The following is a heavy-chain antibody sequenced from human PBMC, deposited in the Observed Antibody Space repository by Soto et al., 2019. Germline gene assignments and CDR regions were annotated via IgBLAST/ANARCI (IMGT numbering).Heavy chain of an antibody. D-gene: IGHD2-15*01. V-gene: IGHV3-23*01. CDR2: ISGSGDST. J-gene: IGHJ4*02. CDR1: GFTFSTYA. CDR3: RKERSGGGGLAS. Sequence: EVPLLESGGGLVQPGGSLRLSCAASGFTFSTYAMNWVRQAPGKGLEWVSGISGSGDSTYYADSVKGRFTVSRDNSRNTLYLKINSLRGKDTAVFSCRKERSGGGGLASGGQGTLVTAS.